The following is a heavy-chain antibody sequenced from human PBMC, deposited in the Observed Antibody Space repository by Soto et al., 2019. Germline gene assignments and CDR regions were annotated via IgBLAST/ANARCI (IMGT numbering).Heavy chain of an antibody. J-gene: IGHJ6*02. CDR3: ARGEDAFFYYGLDV. V-gene: IGHV4-61*01. CDR1: GGSVSSGSYY. CDR2: IYYSGST. Sequence: SETLSLTCTVSGGSVSSGSYYWSCIRQPPGNGLEWIGYIYYSGSTNYNPSLKSRVTISVDTSKNQFSLKLSSVTAADTAVYYCARGEDAFFYYGLDVWGQGITVTVSS.